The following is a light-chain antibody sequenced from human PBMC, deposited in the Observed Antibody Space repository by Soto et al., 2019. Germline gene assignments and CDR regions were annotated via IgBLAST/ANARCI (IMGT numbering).Light chain of an antibody. CDR3: CSYTDSSNYV. CDR2: EVR. V-gene: IGLV2-14*01. Sequence: QSVLTQPASVSGSPGQSITISCTGTSSDVGGYNHVSWYQQHPGKAPKLIIYEVRNRPSGVSNRLSGSKSGNTASLTISGLQADDEADYYCCSYTDSSNYVFGTGIKVTVL. J-gene: IGLJ1*01. CDR1: SSDVGGYNH.